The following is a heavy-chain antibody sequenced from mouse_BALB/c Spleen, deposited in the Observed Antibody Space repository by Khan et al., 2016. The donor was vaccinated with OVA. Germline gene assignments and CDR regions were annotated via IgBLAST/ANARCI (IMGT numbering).Heavy chain of an antibody. CDR1: GFTFSYYA. CDR3: ARSLVDYHAMDY. D-gene: IGHD2-2*01. V-gene: IGHV5-9-3*01. J-gene: IGHJ4*01. CDR2: ISTGGHYT. Sequence: EVELVESGGGLVKPGGSLKLSCSASGFTFSYYAMSWVRQTPEKRLECVATISTGGHYTFYPDSVKGRFTISRDNAKNTLYLQMSSLRSEDTAMYYCARSLVDYHAMDYWGQGTSVTVSS.